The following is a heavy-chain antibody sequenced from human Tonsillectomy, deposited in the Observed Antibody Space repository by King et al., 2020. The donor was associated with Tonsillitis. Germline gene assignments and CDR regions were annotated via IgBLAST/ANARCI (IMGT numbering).Heavy chain of an antibody. J-gene: IGHJ4*02. CDR2: IKQDGSAK. D-gene: IGHD1-26*01. V-gene: IGHV3-7*01. CDR3: ARETEVGALYY. CDR1: GFTFSSYW. Sequence: VQLVESGGGLVQPGGSLRLSCAASGFTFSSYWMSWVRQAPGKGRELVANIKQDGSAKYFLESLKGRFTISRDNAKNSLYLQMNSLRAEDTAVYYCARETEVGALYYWGQGTLVTVSS.